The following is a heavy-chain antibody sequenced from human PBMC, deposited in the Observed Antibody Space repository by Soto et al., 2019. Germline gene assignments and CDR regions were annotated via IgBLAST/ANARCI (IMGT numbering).Heavy chain of an antibody. V-gene: IGHV3-30-3*01. CDR3: ARDLFGGVVGSV. D-gene: IGHD1-26*01. Sequence: SGGSLRLSCAASGLTFSSYAMHWVRQAPGKGLEWVAVISYDGSNKYYADSVKGRFTISRDNSKNTLYLQMNSLRAEDTAVYYCARDLFGGVVGSVWGQGTTVTVSS. CDR1: GLTFSSYA. J-gene: IGHJ6*02. CDR2: ISYDGSNK.